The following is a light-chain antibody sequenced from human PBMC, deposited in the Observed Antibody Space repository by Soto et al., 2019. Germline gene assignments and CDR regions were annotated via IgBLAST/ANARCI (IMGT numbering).Light chain of an antibody. Sequence: QAVVTQPPSVSGAPGQRVTVSCTGSSSNIGARYDVHWYQQLPGTAPKLLIYGNINRPSGVPDRFSGPKSGTSASLTITGLQAEDEADYYCQSYDSSLSGWVFGSGTKLTVL. CDR2: GNI. CDR3: QSYDSSLSGWV. J-gene: IGLJ1*01. V-gene: IGLV1-40*01. CDR1: SSNIGARYD.